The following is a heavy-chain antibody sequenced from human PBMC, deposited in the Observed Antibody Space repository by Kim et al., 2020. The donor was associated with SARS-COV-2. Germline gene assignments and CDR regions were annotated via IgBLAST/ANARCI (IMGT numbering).Heavy chain of an antibody. D-gene: IGHD2-2*03. CDR3: MKGGWGWIWDH. CDR1: GFTFTGYA. V-gene: IGHV3-23*01. J-gene: IGHJ4*02. CDR2: IDGSDGTT. Sequence: GGSLRLSCTTSGFTFTGYAMSWVRQAPGKGLEWVSSIDGSDGTTYYVDSVKGRFTISRDNSKNTLYLQMSYLRADDTAVYYCMKGGWGWIWDHWGQGTLV.